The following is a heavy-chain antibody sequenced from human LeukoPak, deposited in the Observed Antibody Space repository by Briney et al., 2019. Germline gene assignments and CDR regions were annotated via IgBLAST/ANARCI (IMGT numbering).Heavy chain of an antibody. D-gene: IGHD2-15*01. CDR3: ARDPSCRGGSCRDGYLDY. V-gene: IGHV3-7*01. CDR1: GFTFSRYW. J-gene: IGHJ4*02. CDR2: IKQDGSEK. Sequence: PGGSLRLSCAASGFTFSRYWMYWVRQAPGKGLEWVANIKQDGSEKYYVDSVKGRFTISRDNARNSQFLQMNSLRAEDTAVYYCARDPSCRGGSCRDGYLDYWGQGTLVAVSS.